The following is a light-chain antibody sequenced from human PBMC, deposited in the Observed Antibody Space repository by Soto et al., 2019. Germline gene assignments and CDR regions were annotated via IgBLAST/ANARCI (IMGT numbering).Light chain of an antibody. Sequence: QAVVTQPPSASGTPGQRVTISCSGSSSNIGSNTVNWYQQLPGTAPKLLIYSNNQRPSGVPDRFSGSKSGTSASLAISGLQSEDEADYYCAAWDDSLNGWVFGGGTKLTGL. CDR1: SSNIGSNT. V-gene: IGLV1-44*01. CDR3: AAWDDSLNGWV. J-gene: IGLJ3*02. CDR2: SNN.